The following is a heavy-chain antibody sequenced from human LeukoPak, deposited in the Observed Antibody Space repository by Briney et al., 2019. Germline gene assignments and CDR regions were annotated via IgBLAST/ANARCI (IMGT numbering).Heavy chain of an antibody. J-gene: IGHJ1*01. D-gene: IGHD6-13*01. Sequence: PSETLSLTCTVSGGSISSEDYYWSWIRQPPGKGLEWIGYIYYSRSTYYNPSLKSRVIISEDTSKNQFSLKLSSVTAADTAVYYCARDSALAAAGRIQHWGQGTLVTVSS. CDR1: GGSISSEDYY. V-gene: IGHV4-30-4*02. CDR3: ARDSALAAAGRIQH. CDR2: IYYSRST.